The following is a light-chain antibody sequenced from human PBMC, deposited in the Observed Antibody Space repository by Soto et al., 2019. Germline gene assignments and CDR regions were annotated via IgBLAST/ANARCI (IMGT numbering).Light chain of an antibody. V-gene: IGKV1-12*01. CDR1: QGISTW. J-gene: IGKJ4*01. CDR3: QESFSTPPA. Sequence: EIQMTQSPSSVSASVGDRVTITCRASQGISTWLAWYQQKAGKAPNLLIYGASNLHSGVPSRFSGSGSGTNFTLTISGLQPEDFGTYYCQESFSTPPAFGGGTKVDIK. CDR2: GAS.